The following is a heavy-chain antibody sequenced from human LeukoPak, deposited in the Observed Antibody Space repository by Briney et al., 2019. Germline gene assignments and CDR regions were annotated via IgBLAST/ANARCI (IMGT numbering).Heavy chain of an antibody. J-gene: IGHJ4*02. V-gene: IGHV3-30*18. CDR2: ISYDGSNK. D-gene: IGHD6-19*01. CDR1: GFTFSSYG. CDR3: AKDKGSGKYYFDY. Sequence: GRSLRLSCAASGFTFSSYGMHWVRLAPGKGLEWVSVISYDGSNKYYADSVKGRFTITRDNSKNTLYLQMNSLRAEDTAVYYCAKDKGSGKYYFDYWGQGTLVTVSS.